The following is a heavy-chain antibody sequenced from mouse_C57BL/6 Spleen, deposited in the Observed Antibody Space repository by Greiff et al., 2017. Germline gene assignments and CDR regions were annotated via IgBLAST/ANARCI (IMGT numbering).Heavy chain of an antibody. CDR2: IDPSDSYT. D-gene: IGHD1-1*02. J-gene: IGHJ2*01. V-gene: IGHV1-59*01. Sequence: VQVQQPGAELVRPGTSVKLSCKASGYTFTSYWMHWVKQRPGQGLEWIGVIDPSDSYTNYNQKFKGKATLTVDTSSSTAYMQLSSLTSEDSAVYYCARSDGATGYFDYWGQGTTLTVSS. CDR3: ARSDGATGYFDY. CDR1: GYTFTSYW.